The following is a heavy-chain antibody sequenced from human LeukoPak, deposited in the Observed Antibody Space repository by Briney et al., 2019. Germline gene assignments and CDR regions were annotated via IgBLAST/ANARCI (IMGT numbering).Heavy chain of an antibody. Sequence: GGSLRLSCAASGFTFSSYWMSWVRQAPGKGLEWVANIKQDGSEKYYVDSVKGRFTISRDNAKNSLYLQMNSLRAEDTAVYYCARAIAVAATPAFDPWGQGTLVTVSS. J-gene: IGHJ5*02. CDR2: IKQDGSEK. CDR3: ARAIAVAATPAFDP. D-gene: IGHD6-19*01. CDR1: GFTFSSYW. V-gene: IGHV3-7*01.